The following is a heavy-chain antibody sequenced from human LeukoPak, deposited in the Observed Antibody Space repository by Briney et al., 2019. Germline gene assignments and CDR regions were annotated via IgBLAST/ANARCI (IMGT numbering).Heavy chain of an antibody. J-gene: IGHJ5*01. CDR1: GFTFSSYG. CDR2: ISYDGSNK. D-gene: IGHD2-8*02. Sequence: SGGSLRLSCAASGFTFSSYGMHWVRQAPGKGLEWVAVISYDGSNKYYADSVKGRFTISRDNVDNVVYLQMNSLGAEDTAVYYCARVAVSGPTGWFDSWGQGTLVIVSS. V-gene: IGHV3-30*03. CDR3: ARVAVSGPTGWFDS.